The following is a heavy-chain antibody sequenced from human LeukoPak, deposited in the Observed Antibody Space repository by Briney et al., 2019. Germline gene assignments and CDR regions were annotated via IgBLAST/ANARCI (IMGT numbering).Heavy chain of an antibody. V-gene: IGHV4-34*01. J-gene: IGHJ4*02. Sequence: SETLSLTCAVYGGSFRGYYWSWIRQPPGEGLEWIGEINHSGSTNYNPSLKSRVTISVDTSKNQFSLKLSSVTAADTAVYYCARVVVGYSSGWFDYWGQGTLVTVSS. CDR3: ARVVVGYSSGWFDY. CDR2: INHSGST. CDR1: GGSFRGYY. D-gene: IGHD6-19*01.